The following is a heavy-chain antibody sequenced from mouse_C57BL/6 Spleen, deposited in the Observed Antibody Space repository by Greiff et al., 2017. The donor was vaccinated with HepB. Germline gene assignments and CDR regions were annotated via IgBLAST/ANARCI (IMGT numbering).Heavy chain of an antibody. CDR2: INPSSGYT. V-gene: IGHV1-7*01. Sequence: VKLMESGAKLAKPGASVKLSCKASGYTFTSYWMHWVKQRPGQGLEWIGYINPSSGYTKYNQKFKDKATLTADKSSSTAYMQLSSLTYEDSAVYYCASHYYGSSYYAMDYWGQGTSVTVSS. D-gene: IGHD1-1*01. CDR1: GYTFTSYW. CDR3: ASHYYGSSYYAMDY. J-gene: IGHJ4*01.